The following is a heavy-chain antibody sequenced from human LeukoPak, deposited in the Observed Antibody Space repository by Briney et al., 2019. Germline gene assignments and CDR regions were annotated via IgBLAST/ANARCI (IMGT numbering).Heavy chain of an antibody. V-gene: IGHV3-9*01. J-gene: IGHJ4*02. CDR2: ISWNSGSI. Sequence: GGSLRLSCAASGFTFYDYAMRWVRHAPGKGLEWVSAISWNSGSIVYADSVKGRFTISRDNAKNSLYLQMNSLRAEDTALYYCAKEMEYGSGSYCFDYWGQGTLVTVSS. CDR3: AKEMEYGSGSYCFDY. D-gene: IGHD3-10*01. CDR1: GFTFYDYA.